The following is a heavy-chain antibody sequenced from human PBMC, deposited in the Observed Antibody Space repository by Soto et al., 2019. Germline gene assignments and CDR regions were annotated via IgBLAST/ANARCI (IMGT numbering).Heavy chain of an antibody. V-gene: IGHV1-69*13. CDR3: ARDGATYCGGDCYRYFYYGMDV. J-gene: IGHJ6*02. D-gene: IGHD2-21*02. CDR1: GGTFSNHA. CDR2: IIPMFPTA. Sequence: SVKVSCKASGGTFSNHAISWVRQAPGQGLEWVGGIIPMFPTADYAQRFQGRVTITADDSTTTVYMELSGLRSEDTAMYYCARDGATYCGGDCYRYFYYGMDVWGQGTAVTVAS.